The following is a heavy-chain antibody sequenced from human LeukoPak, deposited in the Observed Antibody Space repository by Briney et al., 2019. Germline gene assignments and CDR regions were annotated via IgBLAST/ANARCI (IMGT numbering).Heavy chain of an antibody. J-gene: IGHJ6*02. CDR2: IIPILGIA. CDR1: GGTFSSYA. CDR3: ARVMGSGWPPYYYYGMDV. Sequence: GASVKVSCKASGGTFSSYAISWVRQAPGQGLEWMGRIIPILGIANYAQKFQGRVTITADKSTSTAYMELSSLRSEDTAVYYCARVMGSGWPPYYYYGMDVWGQGTTVTVSS. V-gene: IGHV1-69*04. D-gene: IGHD6-19*01.